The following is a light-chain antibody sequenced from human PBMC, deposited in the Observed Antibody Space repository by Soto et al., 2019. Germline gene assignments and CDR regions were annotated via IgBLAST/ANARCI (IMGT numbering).Light chain of an antibody. Sequence: NFMLTQPHSVSESPGKTVTISCTRSSGNIGSNYVQWYQQRPGSAPTTLIYEDDQRPSGVPDRFSGSIDRSSNSASLTISGLKTGDEADYYCQSYDSSTPVVFGGGTKVTVL. V-gene: IGLV6-57*04. CDR1: SGNIGSNY. CDR2: EDD. J-gene: IGLJ2*01. CDR3: QSYDSSTPVV.